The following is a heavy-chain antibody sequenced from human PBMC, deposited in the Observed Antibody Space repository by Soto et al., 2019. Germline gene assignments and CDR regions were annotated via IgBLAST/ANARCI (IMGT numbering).Heavy chain of an antibody. V-gene: IGHV4-4*02. CDR3: AIVGYCISTSCTGWFDP. Sequence: SETLSLTCAVSGGSISSSNWWSWVRQPPGKGLEWIGEIYHSGSTNYNPSLKSRVTISVDKSKNQFSLKLSSVTAADTAVYYCAIVGYCISTSCTGWFDPWGQGTLVTVSS. D-gene: IGHD2-2*01. J-gene: IGHJ5*02. CDR2: IYHSGST. CDR1: GGSISSSNW.